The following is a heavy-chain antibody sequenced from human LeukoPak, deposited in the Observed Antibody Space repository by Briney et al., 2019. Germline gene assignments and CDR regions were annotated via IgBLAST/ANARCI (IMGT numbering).Heavy chain of an antibody. D-gene: IGHD2-2*01. CDR1: GFTFNYYA. Sequence: GEALRLSCAVSGFTFNYYAMSWVRQAPGKGLEWVSGISGRGASKYYADSVKGRFTISRDNSMNTLYLQMNSLRAEDTAVYYCAKGVVVAPDVTPFDYWGQGTLVTVSS. J-gene: IGHJ4*02. V-gene: IGHV3-23*01. CDR3: AKGVVVAPDVTPFDY. CDR2: ISGRGASK.